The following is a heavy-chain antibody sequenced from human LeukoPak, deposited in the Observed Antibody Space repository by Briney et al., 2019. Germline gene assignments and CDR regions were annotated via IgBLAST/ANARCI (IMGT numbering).Heavy chain of an antibody. CDR1: GFTVSNKY. J-gene: IGHJ4*02. Sequence: GGSLRLSCAASGFTVSNKYMTWVRQAPGKGLEWVSLIYSDGRTYYADSVKGRCTISRDNSKNTLYLQMNSLRVEDTAVYYCAKPALYYGDYVSTWGRFDYWGQGTLVTVSS. CDR2: IYSDGRT. CDR3: AKPALYYGDYVSTWGRFDY. V-gene: IGHV3-53*01. D-gene: IGHD4-17*01.